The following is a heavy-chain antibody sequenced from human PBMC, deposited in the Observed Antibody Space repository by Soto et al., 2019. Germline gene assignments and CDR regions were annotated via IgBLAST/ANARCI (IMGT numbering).Heavy chain of an antibody. CDR1: GFTFSSYA. V-gene: IGHV3-30-3*01. D-gene: IGHD2-21*02. CDR3: ARTYCGGDCYSGYYYYYGMDV. J-gene: IGHJ6*02. CDR2: ISYDGSNK. Sequence: GGSLRLSCAASGFTFSSYAMHWVRQAPGKGLEWVAVISYDGSNKYYADSVKGRFTISRDNSKNTLYPQMNSLRAEDTAVYYCARTYCGGDCYSGYYYYYGMDVWGQGTTVTVSS.